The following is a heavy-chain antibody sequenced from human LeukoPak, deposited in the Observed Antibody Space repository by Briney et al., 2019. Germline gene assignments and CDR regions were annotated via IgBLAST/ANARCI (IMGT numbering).Heavy chain of an antibody. J-gene: IGHJ4*02. CDR2: IWYDGSNK. Sequence: GGSLRLSCAASGFTFSSYGMHWVRQAPGKGLEWVAVIWYDGSNKYYADSVKGRFTISRDNSKNTLYLQMNSLRAEDTAVYYCAKAHLGGSGSYALSDYWGQGTLVTVSS. D-gene: IGHD3-10*01. CDR1: GFTFSSYG. CDR3: AKAHLGGSGSYALSDY. V-gene: IGHV3-33*06.